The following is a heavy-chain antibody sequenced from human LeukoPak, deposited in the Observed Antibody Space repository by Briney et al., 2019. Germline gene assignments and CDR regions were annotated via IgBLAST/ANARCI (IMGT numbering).Heavy chain of an antibody. CDR1: GYSISSGYY. CDR3: GGLAAAGIEYRVDYYYYYMDV. J-gene: IGHJ6*03. V-gene: IGHV4-38-2*02. D-gene: IGHD6-13*01. Sequence: SETLSLTCTVSGYSISSGYYWGWSRPPPGKGLEGIGSIYHSGSNYYNPSLKSRVTISVDRSKKQFSLKLTSVTAADTTVYYCGGLAAAGIEYRVDYYYYYMDVWGKGTTVTVSS. CDR2: IYHSGSN.